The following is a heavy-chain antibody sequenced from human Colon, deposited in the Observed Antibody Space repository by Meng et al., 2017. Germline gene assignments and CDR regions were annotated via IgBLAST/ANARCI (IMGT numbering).Heavy chain of an antibody. J-gene: IGHJ4*02. Sequence: QGQLREVGAALERLSAPFALTGTVSGGHVSSGRYDWMWSRQPPGKGLEFIEKIYYSGTFTSNPYLKRRYIIPVDPAKNQSAVYQSSGTAAQTSGYDCNRGPLDHWGQGTLVTVSS. CDR1: GGHVSSGRYD. CDR2: IYYSGTF. CDR3: NRGPLDH. V-gene: IGHV4-61*01.